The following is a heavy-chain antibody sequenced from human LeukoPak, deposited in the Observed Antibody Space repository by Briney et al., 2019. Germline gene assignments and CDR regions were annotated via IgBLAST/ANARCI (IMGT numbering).Heavy chain of an antibody. CDR1: GYSISSGYY. V-gene: IGHV4-38-2*02. CDR2: IYYSGNT. D-gene: IGHD3-10*01. CDR3: ARDRGFRSWFDP. J-gene: IGHJ5*02. Sequence: SETLSLTCTVSGYSISSGYYWGWIRQPPGKGLEWIGGIYYSGNTYYNPSLKSRVTISVDTSKNQFSLKLTSVTAADTAVYNCARDRGFRSWFDPWGQGTLVTVSS.